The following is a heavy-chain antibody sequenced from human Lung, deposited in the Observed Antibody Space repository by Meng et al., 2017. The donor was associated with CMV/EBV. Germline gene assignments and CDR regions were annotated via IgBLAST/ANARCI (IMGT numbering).Heavy chain of an antibody. V-gene: IGHV4-59*01. Sequence: SETLSLXXTVSGGSISSYYWSWIRQPPGKGLEWIGYIYYSGSTNYNPSLKSRVTISVDTSKNQFSLKLSSVTAADTAVYYCASYRSGTPGRFDPWGQRTLVTVSS. CDR2: IYYSGST. CDR3: ASYRSGTPGRFDP. D-gene: IGHD1-1*01. J-gene: IGHJ5*02. CDR1: GGSISSYY.